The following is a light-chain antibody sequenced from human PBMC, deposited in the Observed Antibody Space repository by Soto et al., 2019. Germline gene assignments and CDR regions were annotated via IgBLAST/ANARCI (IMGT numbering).Light chain of an antibody. V-gene: IGKV1-16*01. Sequence: DIQMTQSPSSLSASVGDSVTITCRASQAIDNYVAWFQQKPGKAPKSLIFAASILRPGVPSRFSGSGWGTDFTLTIIGLQPEDFATYYCQQYYTYGWTFGPGTEVEFK. CDR1: QAIDNY. CDR2: AAS. J-gene: IGKJ1*01. CDR3: QQYYTYGWT.